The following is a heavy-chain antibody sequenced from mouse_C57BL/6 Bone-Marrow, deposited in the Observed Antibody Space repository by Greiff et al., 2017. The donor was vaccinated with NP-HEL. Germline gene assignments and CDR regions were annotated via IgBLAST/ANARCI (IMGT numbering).Heavy chain of an antibody. Sequence: EVMLVESGGGLVKPGGSLKLSCAASGFTFSSYAMSWVRQTPEKRLEWVATISDGGSYTYYPDNVKGRFTISRDNAKNNLYLQMSHLKSEDTAMYYCARERYDYDEVFAYWGQGTLVTVSA. V-gene: IGHV5-4*01. CDR3: ARERYDYDEVFAY. D-gene: IGHD2-4*01. CDR2: ISDGGSYT. CDR1: GFTFSSYA. J-gene: IGHJ3*01.